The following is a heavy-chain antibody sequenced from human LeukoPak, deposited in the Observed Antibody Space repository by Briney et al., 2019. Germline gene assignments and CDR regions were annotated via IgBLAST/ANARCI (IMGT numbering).Heavy chain of an antibody. D-gene: IGHD3-10*01. CDR2: VYYNGST. Sequence: SETLSLTCTVSGGSISSYHWTWIRQPPGKGLEWIGYVYYNGSTRYNLSLKSRVTISIDTSKNQFSLNLSSLTAADSAVYYCARDRAAGSDWLDPWGQGTLVTVSS. V-gene: IGHV4-59*01. CDR1: GGSISSYH. J-gene: IGHJ5*02. CDR3: ARDRAAGSDWLDP.